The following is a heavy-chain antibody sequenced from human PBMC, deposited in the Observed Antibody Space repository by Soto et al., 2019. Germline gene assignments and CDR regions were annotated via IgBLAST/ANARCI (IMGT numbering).Heavy chain of an antibody. CDR2: ISYDGSNK. CDR1: GFTFSSYA. V-gene: IGHV3-30-3*01. D-gene: IGHD5-12*01. Sequence: GGSLRLSCAASGFTFSSYAMHWVRQAPGKGLEWVAVISYDGSNKYYADSVKGRFTISRDNSKNTLYLQMNSLRAEDTAVYYCVTAVRGYNANGDLWGQGTTVTVSS. J-gene: IGHJ6*02. CDR3: VTAVRGYNANGDL.